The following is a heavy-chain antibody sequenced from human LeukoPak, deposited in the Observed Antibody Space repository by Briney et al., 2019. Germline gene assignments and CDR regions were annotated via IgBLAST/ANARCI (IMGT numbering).Heavy chain of an antibody. CDR2: ISTYSGTT. V-gene: IGHV1-18*01. Sequence: ASVKASCKASGYTFSNSGISWVRQAPGQGLEWMGWISTYSGTTNYAHNLQGRLTMTTDTSTSTAYMELRNLKSDDTAVYYCARDLGANSWYGYWGQGTLVTVSS. CDR1: GYTFSNSG. CDR3: ARDLGANSWYGY. D-gene: IGHD6-13*01. J-gene: IGHJ4*02.